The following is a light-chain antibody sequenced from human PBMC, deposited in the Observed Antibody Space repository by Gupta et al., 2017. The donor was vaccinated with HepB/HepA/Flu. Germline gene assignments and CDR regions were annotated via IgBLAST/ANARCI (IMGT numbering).Light chain of an antibody. V-gene: IGLV3-1*01. CDR2: QDS. Sequence: SYELTQPPSVSVSPGQTASITCSGDKLGDKYACWYQQKPGQSPVRVSYQDSKRPSGIPERFYGSNSGNTATMNISGTQAMDEADYYCQEWNSRTGVFGGGTKLTVL. CDR3: QEWNSRTGV. J-gene: IGLJ2*01. CDR1: KLGDKY.